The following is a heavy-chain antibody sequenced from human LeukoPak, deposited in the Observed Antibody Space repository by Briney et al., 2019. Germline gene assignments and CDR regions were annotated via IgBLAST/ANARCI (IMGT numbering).Heavy chain of an antibody. V-gene: IGHV4-4*07. CDR2: ISTSGST. D-gene: IGHD6-19*01. CDR3: ASITPGAGMGDY. J-gene: IGHJ4*02. CDR1: GGSISSYY. Sequence: SETLSLTCTVSGGSISSYYWSWIRQPAGKGLESIGHISTSGSTNYNPSLKSRVTISVDKSKNQFSLKLSSVTAADTAVYYCASITPGAGMGDYWGQGTLVTVSS.